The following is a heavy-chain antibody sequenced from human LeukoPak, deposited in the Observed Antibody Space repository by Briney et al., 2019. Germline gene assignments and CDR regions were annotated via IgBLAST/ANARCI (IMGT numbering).Heavy chain of an antibody. CDR2: IWYDGSNK. Sequence: GGSLRLSCVASGFTFSSYGMHWVRQAPGKGLEWVAVIWYDGSNKYYADSVKGRFTISRDNSKNTLYLQMNSLRAEDTAVYYCARNRSPYCYDSSGYYGLGYWGQGTLVTVSS. J-gene: IGHJ4*02. CDR1: GFTFSSYG. CDR3: ARNRSPYCYDSSGYYGLGY. D-gene: IGHD3-22*01. V-gene: IGHV3-33*08.